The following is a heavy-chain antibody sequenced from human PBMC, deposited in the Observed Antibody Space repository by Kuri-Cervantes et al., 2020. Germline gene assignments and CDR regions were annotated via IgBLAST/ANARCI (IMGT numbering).Heavy chain of an antibody. CDR2: ISWNSGSI. CDR3: AKDSRSGYSSSWSPFDY. V-gene: IGHV3-9*01. D-gene: IGHD6-13*01. J-gene: IGHJ4*02. Sequence: SLKISCAASGFTFDDYAMHWVRQAPGKGLEWVSGISWNSGSIGYADSVKGRFTTSRDNAKNSLYLQMNSLRAEDTALYYCAKDSRSGYSSSWSPFDYWGQGTLVTVSS. CDR1: GFTFDDYA.